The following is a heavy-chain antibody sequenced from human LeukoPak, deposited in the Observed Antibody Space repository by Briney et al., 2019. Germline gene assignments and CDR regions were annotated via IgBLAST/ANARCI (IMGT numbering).Heavy chain of an antibody. J-gene: IGHJ4*02. V-gene: IGHV5-51*01. Sequence: GESLKISCKGSGYSFTSYWIGWVRQMPGKGLEWRGITYPGDSDTRYSPSFQGQVTISADKSISTAYLQWSSLKASDTAMYYCARGDYSNFGHFDYWGQGTLVTVSS. CDR2: TYPGDSDT. D-gene: IGHD4-11*01. CDR3: ARGDYSNFGHFDY. CDR1: GYSFTSYW.